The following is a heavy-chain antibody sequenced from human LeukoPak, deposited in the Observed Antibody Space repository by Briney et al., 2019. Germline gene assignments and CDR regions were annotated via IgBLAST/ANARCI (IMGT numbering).Heavy chain of an antibody. D-gene: IGHD3-16*02. V-gene: IGHV3-74*01. Sequence: GGSLRLSCAATGFTFSSYWMNWVRQAPGKGPVWVSTIKSDGSTTTYADSVGGRFTISRDNAKNTLYLQMNSLGDEDTAVYYCVRETSYRFDPWGQGTLVSVSS. CDR1: GFTFSSYW. J-gene: IGHJ5*02. CDR3: VRETSYRFDP. CDR2: IKSDGSTT.